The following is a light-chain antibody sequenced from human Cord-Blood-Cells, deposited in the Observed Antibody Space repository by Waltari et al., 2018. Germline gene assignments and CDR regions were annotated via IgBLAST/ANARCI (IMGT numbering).Light chain of an antibody. CDR1: SSDVRGYNY. J-gene: IGLJ3*02. CDR3: SSYTSSSTFV. CDR2: DVS. Sequence: QSALTQPAPVSGSPGQSLTISCTGTSSDVRGYNYVSWYPQHPGKSPKLMIYDVSKRPSGVSNRFSGSKSGNPASLTISGLQAEDEADYYCSSYTSSSTFVFGGGTKLTVL. V-gene: IGLV2-14*01.